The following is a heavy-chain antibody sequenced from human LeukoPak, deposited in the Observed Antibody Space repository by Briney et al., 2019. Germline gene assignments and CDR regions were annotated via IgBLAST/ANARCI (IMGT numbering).Heavy chain of an antibody. J-gene: IGHJ6*02. CDR2: ISYDGSNK. CDR1: GFTFSSYA. V-gene: IGHV3-30-3*01. CDR3: ARGRCSSTSCYTYTYYYYYGMDV. D-gene: IGHD2-2*02. Sequence: PGGSLRLSCAASGFTFSSYAMHWVRQAPDKGLEWVAVISYDGSNKYYADSVKGRFTISGDNSKNTLYLQMNSLRAEDTAVYYCARGRCSSTSCYTYTYYYYYGMDVWGQGTTVTVSS.